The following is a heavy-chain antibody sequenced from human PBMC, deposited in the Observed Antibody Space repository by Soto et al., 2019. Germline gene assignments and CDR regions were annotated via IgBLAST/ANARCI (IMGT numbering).Heavy chain of an antibody. Sequence: EVQLVESGGRLVQPGRSLRLSCVGTGLNFDDFAMHWVRQAPGKGLEWVSGITWNSRVLAYADSVKGRFTISRDNARNSLYLLMDSLRDEDTALYYCAKGRYDFWSPYYFDSWGQGTLVTVSS. CDR3: AKGRYDFWSPYYFDS. J-gene: IGHJ4*02. CDR2: ITWNSRVL. CDR1: GLNFDDFA. V-gene: IGHV3-9*01. D-gene: IGHD3-3*01.